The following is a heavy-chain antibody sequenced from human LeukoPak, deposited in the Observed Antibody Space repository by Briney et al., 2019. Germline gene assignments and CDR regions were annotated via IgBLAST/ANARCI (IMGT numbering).Heavy chain of an antibody. D-gene: IGHD6-13*01. CDR2: INPDGSTT. CDR3: AIDPWGSTWS. Sequence: PGGSLRLSCAASGFTVSSNYMGWVRQAPGKGLEWVSHINPDGSTTTYADSVKGRFTISRDNAKNTVYLQMSSLRDEDTAVYYCAIDPWGSTWSWGQGTLVTVSS. V-gene: IGHV3-74*03. CDR1: GFTVSSNY. J-gene: IGHJ5*02.